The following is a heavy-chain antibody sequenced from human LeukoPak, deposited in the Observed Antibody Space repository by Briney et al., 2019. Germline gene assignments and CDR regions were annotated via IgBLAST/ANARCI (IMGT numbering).Heavy chain of an antibody. CDR1: GFTFISYG. D-gene: IGHD3-10*01. J-gene: IGHJ4*02. CDR3: ARDQMWWVWFGELSLDY. Sequence: GGSLRLSCAASGFTFISYGMHWVRQAPGKGLEWVSRITSSSHYIYYADSVKGRFTISRDNAKNSLYLDMSSLRADDTAVYYCARDQMWWVWFGELSLDYWGQGTLVTVSS. CDR2: ITSSSHYI. V-gene: IGHV3-21*04.